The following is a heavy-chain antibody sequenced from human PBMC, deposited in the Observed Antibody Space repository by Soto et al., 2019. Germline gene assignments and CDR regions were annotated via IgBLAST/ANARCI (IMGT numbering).Heavy chain of an antibody. CDR1: GYTFTSYY. D-gene: IGHD3-16*01. J-gene: IGHJ5*02. Sequence: GASVKVSCKASGYTFTSYYMHWVRQAPGQGLEWMGIINPSGGSTSYAQKFQGRVTMTRDTSTSTVYMELSSLRSEDTAVYYCARTMGETPSSWNWFDPWGQGTLVTVSS. CDR2: INPSGGST. CDR3: ARTMGETPSSWNWFDP. V-gene: IGHV1-46*01.